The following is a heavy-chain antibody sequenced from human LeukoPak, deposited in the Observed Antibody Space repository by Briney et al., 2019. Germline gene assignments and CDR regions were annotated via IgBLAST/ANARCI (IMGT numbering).Heavy chain of an antibody. CDR3: ARDRTLATISQVYYFDY. V-gene: IGHV3-48*03. CDR1: GFTFSSYE. D-gene: IGHD5-24*01. Sequence: GGSLRLSCAASGFTFSSYEMNWVRQAPGKGLEWVSYISSSGSTIYYADSVKGRFTISRDNAKNSLYLQMNSLRAEDTAVYYCARDRTLATISQVYYFDYWGQGAMCSVSS. CDR2: ISSSGSTI. J-gene: IGHJ4*02.